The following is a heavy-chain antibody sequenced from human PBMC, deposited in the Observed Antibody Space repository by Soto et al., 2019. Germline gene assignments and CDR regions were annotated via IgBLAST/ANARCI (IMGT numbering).Heavy chain of an antibody. V-gene: IGHV4-31*03. Sequence: PSETLSLTCTVSGGSISSGGYYWSWIRQHPGKGLEWIGYIYYSGSTYYNPSLKSRVTISVDTSKNQFSLKLSSVTAADTAVYYCARGNWNYVGYYYYYMDVWGKGTTVTVSS. J-gene: IGHJ6*03. CDR1: GGSISSGGYY. D-gene: IGHD1-7*01. CDR2: IYYSGST. CDR3: ARGNWNYVGYYYYYMDV.